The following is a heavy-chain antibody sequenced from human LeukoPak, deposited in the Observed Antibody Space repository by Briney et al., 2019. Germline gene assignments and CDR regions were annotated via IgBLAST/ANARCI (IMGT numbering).Heavy chain of an antibody. J-gene: IGHJ4*02. Sequence: GGSLRLSCAASGFTFNNYWMSWVRQAPGKGLEWVANIKQDGSEKNYVDSVKGRFTISRDNAKKSLFLQMNSLRAEDTAVYYCASGLWTYGYWGQGTLVTVSS. CDR1: GFTFNNYW. CDR2: IKQDGSEK. D-gene: IGHD3-10*01. CDR3: ASGLWTYGY. V-gene: IGHV3-7*03.